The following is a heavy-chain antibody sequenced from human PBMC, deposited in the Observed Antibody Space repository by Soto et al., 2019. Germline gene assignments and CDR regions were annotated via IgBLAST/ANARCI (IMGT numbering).Heavy chain of an antibody. D-gene: IGHD1-1*01. V-gene: IGHV1-2*02. CDR2: INPNSGGT. Sequence: GLEWMGWINPNSGGTNYAQKFQGRVTMTRDTSISTAYMELSRLRSDDTAVYYCSRGNLRRWLQQDVLAYRVQGTPVPVS. CDR3: SRGNLRRWLQQDVLAY. J-gene: IGHJ4*02.